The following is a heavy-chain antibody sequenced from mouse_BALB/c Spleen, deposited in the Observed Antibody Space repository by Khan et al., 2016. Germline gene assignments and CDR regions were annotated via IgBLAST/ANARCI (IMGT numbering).Heavy chain of an antibody. D-gene: IGHD3-1*01. V-gene: IGHV3-1*02. CDR1: GYSITSHYS. CDR2: IYYSGST. J-gene: IGHJ2*01. CDR3: ARSSSGYWYYFDY. Sequence: EVQLQESGPDLVKPSQSLSLTCTVTGYSITSHYSWHWIRHFPGNKLEWMGYIYYSGSTNYIPSLKSRISITRDTSKNQFFLQLNSVTTEDTATYYCARSSSGYWYYFDYWGQGTTLTVSS.